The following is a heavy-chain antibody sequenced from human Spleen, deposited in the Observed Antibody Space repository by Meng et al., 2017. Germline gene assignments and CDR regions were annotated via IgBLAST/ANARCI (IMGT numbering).Heavy chain of an antibody. J-gene: IGHJ4*02. D-gene: IGHD4-11*01. V-gene: IGHV4-4*07. CDR1: GGSISSYY. CDR2: IYTSGST. CDR3: ARGPTTMAHNFDY. Sequence: GSLRLSCTVSGGSISSYYWSWIRQPAGKGLEWIGRIYTSGSTNYNPSLKSRVTISVDTSKNQFSLKLSYVTAADTTVYYCARGPTTMAHNFDYWGQGTLVTVSS.